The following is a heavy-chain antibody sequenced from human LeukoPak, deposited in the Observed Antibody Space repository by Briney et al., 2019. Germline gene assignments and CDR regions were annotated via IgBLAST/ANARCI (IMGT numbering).Heavy chain of an antibody. CDR2: IRYDGSNK. Sequence: GGSLRLSCAASGFTFSSYGMHWVRQAPGKGLEWVAFIRYDGSNKYYADSVKGRFTISRDNSKNTLYLQMNSLRAEDTAVYYCANMVRGVIIRSYYMDVWGKGTTVTISS. CDR1: GFTFSSYG. D-gene: IGHD3-10*01. CDR3: ANMVRGVIIRSYYMDV. V-gene: IGHV3-30*02. J-gene: IGHJ6*03.